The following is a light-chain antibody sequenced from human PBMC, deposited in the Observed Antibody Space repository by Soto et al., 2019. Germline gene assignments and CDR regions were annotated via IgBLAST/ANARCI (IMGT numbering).Light chain of an antibody. V-gene: IGLV2-14*01. J-gene: IGLJ1*01. CDR3: SAYTSSRTLLDV. Sequence: QSALTQPASVSGSPGQSITISCTGTSSDVGGYNYVSWYQQHPGKSPKLMIYDVSNRPSGVYNRFSGSKSGNTASLTISGLQAEDEADYYCSAYTSSRTLLDVFGTGTKLTVL. CDR1: SSDVGGYNY. CDR2: DVS.